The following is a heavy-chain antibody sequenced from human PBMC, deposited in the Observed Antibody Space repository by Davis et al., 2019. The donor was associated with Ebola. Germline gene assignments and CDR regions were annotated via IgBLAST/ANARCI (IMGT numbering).Heavy chain of an antibody. CDR2: ISSSSSTI. J-gene: IGHJ4*02. CDR1: GFTFSSYS. Sequence: GESLKISCAASGFTFSSYSMNWVRQAPGKGLEWVSYISSSSSTIYYADSVKGRFTISRDNAKNSLYLQMNSLRAEDTAVYYCARDARYCSSTSCYRTYIDYWGQGTLVTVSS. D-gene: IGHD2-2*02. CDR3: ARDARYCSSTSCYRTYIDY. V-gene: IGHV3-48*04.